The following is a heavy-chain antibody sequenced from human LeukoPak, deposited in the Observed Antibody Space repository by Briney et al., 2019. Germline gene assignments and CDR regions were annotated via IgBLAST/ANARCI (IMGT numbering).Heavy chain of an antibody. J-gene: IGHJ6*02. CDR1: GFTFSSYS. CDR2: ISGSGGST. Sequence: PGGSLRLSCAASGFTFSSYSMNWVRQAPGKGLEWVSAISGSGGSTYYADSVKGRFTISRDNSKNTLYLQMNSLRAEDTAVYYCAKTVVVAAETHYGMDVWGQGTTVTVSS. V-gene: IGHV3-23*01. D-gene: IGHD2-15*01. CDR3: AKTVVVAAETHYGMDV.